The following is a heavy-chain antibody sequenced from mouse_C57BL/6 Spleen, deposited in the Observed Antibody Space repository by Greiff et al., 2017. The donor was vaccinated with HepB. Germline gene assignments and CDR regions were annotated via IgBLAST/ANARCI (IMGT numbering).Heavy chain of an antibody. D-gene: IGHD2-2*01. V-gene: IGHV1-55*01. CDR2: IYPGSGST. Sequence: QVQLQQSGAELVKPGASVKMSCKASGYTFTSYWITWVKQRPGQGLEWIGDIYPGSGSTNYNEKFKSKATLTVDTSSSTAYMQLSSLTSEDSAVYYCASPYGYEAWFAYWGQGTLVTVSA. CDR1: GYTFTSYW. J-gene: IGHJ3*01. CDR3: ASPYGYEAWFAY.